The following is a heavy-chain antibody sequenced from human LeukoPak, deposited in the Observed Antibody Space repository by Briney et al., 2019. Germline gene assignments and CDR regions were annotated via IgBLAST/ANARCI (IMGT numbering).Heavy chain of an antibody. D-gene: IGHD1-26*01. CDR1: GGSIDITNY. Sequence: SETLSLTCGVSGGSIDITNYWSWVRQAPGKGLEWIGEIAHDGTTNYNPSLRSRVAMSFDRANDQFSLSLTSVTAADTAVYYCTREDRPYCPFAYWGQGVLVTVSS. CDR2: IAHDGTT. J-gene: IGHJ4*02. V-gene: IGHV4-4*02. CDR3: TREDRPYCPFAY.